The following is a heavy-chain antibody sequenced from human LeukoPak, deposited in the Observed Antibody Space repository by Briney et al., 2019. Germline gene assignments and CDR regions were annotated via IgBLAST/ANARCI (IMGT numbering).Heavy chain of an antibody. Sequence: GGSLRLSCAASGFTFSSYGMHWVRQAPGKGLEWVAVIWYDGSNKYYADSVKGRFTISRDNAKNTLYLQVNSLRAEDTAIYYCVRPDIVTVPLGCWGQGTLVTVSS. J-gene: IGHJ4*02. D-gene: IGHD2-2*01. CDR1: GFTFSSYG. CDR3: VRPDIVTVPLGC. V-gene: IGHV3-33*03. CDR2: IWYDGSNK.